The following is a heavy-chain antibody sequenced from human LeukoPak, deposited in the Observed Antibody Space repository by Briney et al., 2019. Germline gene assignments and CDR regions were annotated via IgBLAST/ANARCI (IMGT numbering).Heavy chain of an antibody. CDR2: IRYDGSNK. CDR3: ARDRGYCSSTSCYSWFDP. CDR1: GFTFSSYG. Sequence: SGGSLRLSCAASGFTFSSYGMHWVRQAPGKGLEWVAFIRYDGSNKYYADSVKGRFTISRDNSKNTLYLQMNSLRAEDTAVYYCARDRGYCSSTSCYSWFDPWGQGTLVTVSS. J-gene: IGHJ5*02. D-gene: IGHD2-2*01. V-gene: IGHV3-30*02.